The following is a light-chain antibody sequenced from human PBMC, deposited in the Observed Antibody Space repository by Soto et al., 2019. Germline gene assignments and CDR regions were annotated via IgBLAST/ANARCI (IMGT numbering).Light chain of an antibody. V-gene: IGLV2-14*01. CDR2: DVT. J-gene: IGLJ1*01. CDR3: LSYTSSDTYV. CDR1: STDVGGYKY. Sequence: QSALTQPASVSGSPGQSITISCTGTSTDVGGYKYVSWYQQHPGKAPKFMIYDVTSRPSGISNRFSGFKSGNTAFLIISGLQAEDEADYYCLSYTSSDTYVFGTGTKLTVL.